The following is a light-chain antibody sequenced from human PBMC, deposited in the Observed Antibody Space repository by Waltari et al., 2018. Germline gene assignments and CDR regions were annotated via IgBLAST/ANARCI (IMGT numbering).Light chain of an antibody. CDR2: QDN. Sequence: SFQLTQTPSVSVSPGETASITCPGETWGEKSVSWYQHKPSQSPVLLIYQDNMRPSGIPERFSGSNSGNTATLTISGTQAMDEADYYCQAWHTSTFVLFGGGTKLTVL. J-gene: IGLJ2*01. V-gene: IGLV3-1*01. CDR1: TWGEKS. CDR3: QAWHTSTFVL.